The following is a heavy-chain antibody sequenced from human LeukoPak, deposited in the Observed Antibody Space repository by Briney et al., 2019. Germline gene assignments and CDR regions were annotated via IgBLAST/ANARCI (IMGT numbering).Heavy chain of an antibody. J-gene: IGHJ5*02. V-gene: IGHV3-48*01. Sequence: PGGSLRLSCAASGFTFSSYSMNWVRQAPVKALEWVSYISSSSSTIYYADSVKGRFTISRDNAKNSLYLQMNSLRAEDTAVYYCARGSRITIFGVAKQNWLDPWGQGTLVTVSS. CDR1: GFTFSSYS. CDR3: ARGSRITIFGVAKQNWLDP. D-gene: IGHD3-3*01. CDR2: ISSSSSTI.